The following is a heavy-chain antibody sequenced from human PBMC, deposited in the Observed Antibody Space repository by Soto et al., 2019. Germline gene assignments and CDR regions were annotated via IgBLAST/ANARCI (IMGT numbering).Heavy chain of an antibody. J-gene: IGHJ4*02. CDR1: GYTFTDYF. Sequence: GASVKVSCKASGYTFTDYFMHWVRQAPGHGLEWMGRINPNSGGTKYAQNFQGWVTMTRDTSISTAYMELSSLRSDDSAVYYCARTPGGYSNVAHFDYWGQGTLVTVSS. D-gene: IGHD4-4*01. CDR2: INPNSGGT. CDR3: ARTPGGYSNVAHFDY. V-gene: IGHV1-2*04.